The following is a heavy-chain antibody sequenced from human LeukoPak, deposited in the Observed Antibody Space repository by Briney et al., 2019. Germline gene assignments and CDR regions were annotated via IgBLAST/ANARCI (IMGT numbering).Heavy chain of an antibody. J-gene: IGHJ4*02. CDR1: GFTFSSYW. Sequence: GGSLRLSCAASGFTFSSYWMSWVRQAPGKGLQWVANIKQDGSEKYYVDSVKGRFTISRDNAKKSLYLQMNSLRAEDTAVYYCARERQSEMVGVIIGYWGQGTLVTVSS. D-gene: IGHD2-8*01. V-gene: IGHV3-7*01. CDR2: IKQDGSEK. CDR3: ARERQSEMVGVIIGY.